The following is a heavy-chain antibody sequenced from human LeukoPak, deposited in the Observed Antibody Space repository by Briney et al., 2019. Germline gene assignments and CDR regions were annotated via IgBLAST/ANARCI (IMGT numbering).Heavy chain of an antibody. CDR3: ARGLRYSSSWYNFDY. V-gene: IGHV3-48*02. J-gene: IGHJ4*02. CDR2: ISISSTTI. Sequence: PGGSLRLSCVASGFTFSSSSMNWVRQAPGKGLEWVSYISISSTTIYYADSVKGRFTISRDNAKNSLYLQMNSLSDEDTAVYYCARGLRYSSSWYNFDYWGQGTLVTVSS. CDR1: GFTFSSSS. D-gene: IGHD6-13*01.